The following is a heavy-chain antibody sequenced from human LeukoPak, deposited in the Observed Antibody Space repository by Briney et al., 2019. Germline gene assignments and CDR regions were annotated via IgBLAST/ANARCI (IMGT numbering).Heavy chain of an antibody. D-gene: IGHD2-2*01. V-gene: IGHV3-23*01. CDR3: AKVRTSSPFFDH. J-gene: IGHJ4*02. CDR1: GFTFSSYA. CDR2: ISGSGGDT. Sequence: RGSLRLSCAASGFTFSSYAMNWVRQAPGKGLEWVSGISGSGGDTYYADSVKGRFIISRDNSKNTLYLQLNSLRAEDTAVYYCAKVRTSSPFFDHWGQGTLVTVSS.